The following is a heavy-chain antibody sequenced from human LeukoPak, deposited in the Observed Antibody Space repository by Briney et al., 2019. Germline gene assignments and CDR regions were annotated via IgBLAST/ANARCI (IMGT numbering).Heavy chain of an antibody. J-gene: IGHJ4*02. D-gene: IGHD6-19*01. CDR2: ISWNSGSI. V-gene: IGHV3-9*01. Sequence: GRSLRLSCAASGFTFDDYAMHWVRQAPGKGLEWVSGISWNSGSIGYADSVKGRFTISRDNAKNSLYLQMNSLRAEGTALYYCAKDMRAVAGGGFDYWGQGTLVTVSS. CDR3: AKDMRAVAGGGFDY. CDR1: GFTFDDYA.